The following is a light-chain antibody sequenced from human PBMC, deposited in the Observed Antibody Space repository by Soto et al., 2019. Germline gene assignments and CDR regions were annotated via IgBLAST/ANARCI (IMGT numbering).Light chain of an antibody. J-gene: IGKJ1*01. CDR3: QQYGSSPPT. CDR1: RNVNSN. CDR2: GAD. V-gene: IGKV3-15*01. Sequence: EIVMTQSPATLAVSPGERASLSCRASRNVNSNVAWYQHKSGQAPRLLIYGADTRATGIPARFSGSGSGTDFTLTISRLEPEDFAVYYCQQYGSSPPTFGQGTKVDIK.